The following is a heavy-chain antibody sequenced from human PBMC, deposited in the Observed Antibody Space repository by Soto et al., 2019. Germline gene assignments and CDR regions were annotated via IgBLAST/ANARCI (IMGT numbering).Heavy chain of an antibody. CDR2: IYYSGST. V-gene: IGHV4-31*03. CDR1: GGSISSGGYY. CDR3: ARLLVVVVIDSDGMDV. Sequence: SETLSLTCTVSGGSISSGGYYWSWIRQHPGKGLEWIGYIYYSGSTYYNPSLKSRVTISVDTSKNQFSLKLSSVTAADTAVYYCARLLVVVVIDSDGMDVWGQGTTVTVSS. D-gene: IGHD2-15*01. J-gene: IGHJ6*02.